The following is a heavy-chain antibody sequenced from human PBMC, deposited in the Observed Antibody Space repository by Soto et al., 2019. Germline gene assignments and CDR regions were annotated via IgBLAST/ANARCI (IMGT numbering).Heavy chain of an antibody. Sequence: QVQLVQSGAEVKKPGASVKVSCKAPGYPFTSYDINWVRQATGQGLEWMGWMNPNSGYTGYAQKFRGRVTMTRDTSISTAYMELSSLTSEDTAVYYCARVWGSIHPWGQGTLVTVSS. D-gene: IGHD3-10*01. CDR1: GYPFTSYD. V-gene: IGHV1-8*01. CDR3: ARVWGSIHP. CDR2: MNPNSGYT. J-gene: IGHJ5*02.